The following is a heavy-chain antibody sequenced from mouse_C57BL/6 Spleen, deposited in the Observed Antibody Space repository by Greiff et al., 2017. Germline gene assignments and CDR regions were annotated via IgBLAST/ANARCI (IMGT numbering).Heavy chain of an antibody. V-gene: IGHV1-80*01. CDR1: GYAFSSYW. J-gene: IGHJ1*03. Sequence: VQLQQSGAELVKPGASVKISCKASGYAFSSYWMNWVKQRPGQGLEWIGQIYPGDGDTNYNGKFKGKATLTADESSSTAYMQLSSLTSEDSAVYFCARRFPWYFDVWGTGTTVTVSS. CDR3: ARRFPWYFDV. CDR2: IYPGDGDT.